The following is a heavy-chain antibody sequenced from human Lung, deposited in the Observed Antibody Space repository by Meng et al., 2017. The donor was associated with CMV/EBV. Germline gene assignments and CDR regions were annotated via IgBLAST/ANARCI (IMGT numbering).Heavy chain of an antibody. CDR2: ISTSSSIM. CDR1: GFTFSSYN. V-gene: IGHV3-48*04. D-gene: IGHD3-16*01. J-gene: IGHJ4*02. Sequence: GEXXKISFSSSGFTFSSYNMNWVRQAPGKGLEWVSYISTSSSIMYYADSVKGRFTISRDNAKNSLYLQMNSLRAEDTAVYYCASVFGVFDYWGQG. CDR3: ASVFGVFDY.